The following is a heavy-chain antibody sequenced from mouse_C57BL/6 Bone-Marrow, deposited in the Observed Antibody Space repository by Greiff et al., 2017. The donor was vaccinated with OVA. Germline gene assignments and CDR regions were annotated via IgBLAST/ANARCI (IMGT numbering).Heavy chain of an antibody. D-gene: IGHD2-5*01. CDR2: IDPSDSYT. V-gene: IGHV1-69*01. CDR1: GYTFTSYW. CDR3: ARDGYSNYLYSMYY. J-gene: IGHJ4*01. Sequence: QVQLQQPGAELVMPGASVKLSCKASGYTFTSYWMHWVKQRPGQGLEWIGEIDPSDSYTNYNQKFKGKSTLTVDKSSSTAYMQLSSLTSEDSAVYYCARDGYSNYLYSMYYWGQGTSVTVSS.